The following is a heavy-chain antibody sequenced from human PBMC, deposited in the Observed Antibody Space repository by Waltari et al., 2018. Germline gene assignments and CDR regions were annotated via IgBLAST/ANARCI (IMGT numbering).Heavy chain of an antibody. J-gene: IGHJ3*02. CDR2: IWYDGSNK. CDR3: AKPITTTRWNDAFDI. D-gene: IGHD3-3*01. CDR1: GFTFSSYG. V-gene: IGHV3-30*18. Sequence: QVQLVESGGGVVQPGRSLRLSCAASGFTFSSYGMHWVRQAPGKGWAWVAVIWYDGSNKYYADSVKGRFTISRDNSKNTLYLQMNSLRAEDTAMYYCAKPITTTRWNDAFDIWGQGTMVTVSS.